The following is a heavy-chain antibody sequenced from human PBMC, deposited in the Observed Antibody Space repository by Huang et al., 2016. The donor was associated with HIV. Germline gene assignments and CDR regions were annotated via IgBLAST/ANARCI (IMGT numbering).Heavy chain of an antibody. Sequence: EVQLVESGGGLVKPGGSLRLSCAASGFTLSKAWMSGVRQAPGKGVEVVGLIKRKTDGGTTDYTAPVKGRFTISRDDARNTLYLQMNSLKTEDTAVYYCTTHLDYYDSSGYYFGNYWGQGTLVTVSS. CDR2: IKRKTDGGTT. CDR1: GFTLSKAW. J-gene: IGHJ4*02. D-gene: IGHD3-22*01. CDR3: TTHLDYYDSSGYYFGNY. V-gene: IGHV3-15*01.